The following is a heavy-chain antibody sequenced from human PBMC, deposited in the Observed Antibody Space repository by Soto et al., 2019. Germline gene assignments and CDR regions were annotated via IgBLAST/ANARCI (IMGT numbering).Heavy chain of an antibody. J-gene: IGHJ6*02. V-gene: IGHV3-30*18. CDR2: ISYDGSKK. CDR1: GFTFSSYG. D-gene: IGHD7-27*01. Sequence: QVQLVESGGGVVQPGRSLRLSCAASGFTFSSYGMHWVRQAPGKGLEWVVVISYDGSKKYYADSVKGRFTISRDNSKNTLYLQMNSLRAEDTAVYYCAEQNLGLGMDVWGQGTTVTVSS. CDR3: AEQNLGLGMDV.